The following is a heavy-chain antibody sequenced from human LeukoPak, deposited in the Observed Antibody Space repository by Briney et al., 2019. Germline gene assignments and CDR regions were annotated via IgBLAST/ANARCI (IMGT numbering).Heavy chain of an antibody. D-gene: IGHD3-22*01. CDR1: AYTFTVYY. V-gene: IGHV1-2*02. CDR2: ISPDTGGT. J-gene: IGHJ4*02. Sequence: ASVKVSCKASAYTFTVYYMHWVRQAPGQGLEWMGWISPDTGGTNYAQKFQGRVTMTRDTSISTAYMELSRLRSDDTAVYYCASFGYDSRGYYFDYWGQGTLITVSS. CDR3: ASFGYDSRGYYFDY.